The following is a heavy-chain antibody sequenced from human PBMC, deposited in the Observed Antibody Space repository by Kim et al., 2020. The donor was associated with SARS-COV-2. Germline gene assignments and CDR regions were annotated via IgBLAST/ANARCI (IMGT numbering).Heavy chain of an antibody. J-gene: IGHJ4*02. Sequence: ALSVKSRITINPEPSKNQFSLQLNSVTPEDTAVYYCARDRQRAGTGVDYWGQGTLVTVSS. CDR3: ARDRQRAGTGVDY. V-gene: IGHV6-1*01. D-gene: IGHD6-19*01.